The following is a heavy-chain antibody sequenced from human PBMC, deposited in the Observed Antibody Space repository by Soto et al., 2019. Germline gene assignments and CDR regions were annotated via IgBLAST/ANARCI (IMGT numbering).Heavy chain of an antibody. CDR1: GFTFSSYS. V-gene: IGHV3-21*01. J-gene: IGHJ6*02. CDR2: ISSSSSYI. Sequence: GGSLRLSCAASGFTFSSYSMNWVRQPPGKGLEWVSSISSSSSYIYYADSVMSRFTISRDNAKNSLYLQMNSLRAEDTAVYYCARWGAMVNYYGMDVWGQGTTVNVSS. D-gene: IGHD5-18*01. CDR3: ARWGAMVNYYGMDV.